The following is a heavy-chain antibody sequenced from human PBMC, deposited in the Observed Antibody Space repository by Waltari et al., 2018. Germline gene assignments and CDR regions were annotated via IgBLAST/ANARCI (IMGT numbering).Heavy chain of an antibody. V-gene: IGHV3-33*01. CDR1: GFTFSSYG. J-gene: IGHJ6*02. Sequence: QVQLVESGGGVVQPGRSLRLSCAASGFTFSSYGLPWVRQAPGKGVAWVAVIWYDGSNKYYADSVKGRFTISRDNSKNTLYLQMNSLRAEDTAVDYCARDPPTWGSGSYSLGYYYGMDVWGQGTTVTVSS. D-gene: IGHD3-10*01. CDR2: IWYDGSNK. CDR3: ARDPPTWGSGSYSLGYYYGMDV.